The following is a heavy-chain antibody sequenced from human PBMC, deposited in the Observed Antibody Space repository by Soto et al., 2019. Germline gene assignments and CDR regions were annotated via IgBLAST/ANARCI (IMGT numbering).Heavy chain of an antibody. D-gene: IGHD6-19*01. J-gene: IGHJ4*02. V-gene: IGHV3-49*03. CDR2: IRSKAYCGTT. CDR1: GFTFGDYA. Sequence: GGSLRLSCTASGFTFGDYAMSWFRQAPGKGLEWVGFIRSKAYCGTTEYAASVKGIFTISRDDSKSIAYLQMNSLKTEDTAVYDCTRDPAPGGSSGDDYGGQGTLVTVSS. CDR3: TRDPAPGGSSGDDY.